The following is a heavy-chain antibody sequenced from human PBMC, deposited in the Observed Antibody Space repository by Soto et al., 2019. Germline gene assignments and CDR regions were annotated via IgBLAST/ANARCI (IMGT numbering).Heavy chain of an antibody. V-gene: IGHV4-59*08. Sequence: PSETLSLTCAVYGGSFSGYYWSWIRQPPGKGLEWIGYIYYSGSTNYNPSLKSRVTISVDTSKNQFSLKLSSVTAADTAVYYCASTVQPYYFDYWGQGTLVTVSS. J-gene: IGHJ4*02. CDR1: GGSFSGYY. CDR3: ASTVQPYYFDY. D-gene: IGHD1-1*01. CDR2: IYYSGST.